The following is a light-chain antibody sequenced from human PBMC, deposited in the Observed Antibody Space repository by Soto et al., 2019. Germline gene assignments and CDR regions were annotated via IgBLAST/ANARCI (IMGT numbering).Light chain of an antibody. CDR3: PQSYSTLT. Sequence: DIQMTQSPSSLSASVGDRVTITCRASQSISSYLIWYQQKPGKAPKLLIYAASSLQSGVPSRFSGSGSGTDFTLTISSLQPEDFATYYCPQSYSTLTFGPGTKVDIK. CDR2: AAS. J-gene: IGKJ3*01. V-gene: IGKV1-39*01. CDR1: QSISSY.